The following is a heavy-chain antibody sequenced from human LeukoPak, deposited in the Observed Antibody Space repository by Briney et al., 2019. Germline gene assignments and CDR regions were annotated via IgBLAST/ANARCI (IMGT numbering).Heavy chain of an antibody. CDR1: GGTFSSYA. CDR3: ARGVRYYDILTGPRPPYDYYGMDV. V-gene: IGHV1-69*06. J-gene: IGHJ6*04. D-gene: IGHD3-9*01. CDR2: IIPIFGTA. Sequence: GASVKVSCKASGGTFSSYAISWVRQAPGQGLEWMGGIIPIFGTANYAQKFQGRVTITADKSTSTAYMELSSLRSEDTAVYYCARGVRYYDILTGPRPPYDYYGMDVWGKGTTVTVSS.